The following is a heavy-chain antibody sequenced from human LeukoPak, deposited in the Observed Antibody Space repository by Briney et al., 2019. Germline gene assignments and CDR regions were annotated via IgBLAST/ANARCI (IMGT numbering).Heavy chain of an antibody. CDR2: IYYSGST. CDR3: ARTSGYDSRYYYYYYMDV. D-gene: IGHD5-12*01. CDR1: GGSISSYY. V-gene: IGHV4-59*01. J-gene: IGHJ6*03. Sequence: SETLSLTCTVSGGSISSYYWSWIRQPPGKGLEWIGYIYYSGSTNYNPSLKSRVTISVDTSKTQFSLKLSSVTAADTAVYYCARTSGYDSRYYYYYYMDVWGKGTTVTVSS.